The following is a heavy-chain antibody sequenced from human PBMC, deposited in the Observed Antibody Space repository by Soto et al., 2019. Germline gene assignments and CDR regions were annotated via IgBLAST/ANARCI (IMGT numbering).Heavy chain of an antibody. CDR1: GGSISSGGYY. D-gene: IGHD2-2*01. V-gene: IGHV4-31*03. Sequence: SETLSLTCTVSGGSISSGGYYWSWIRQHPGKGLEWIGYIYYSGSTYYNPSLKSRVTISVDTSKNQFSLKLSSVTAADTAVYYCARVGLGYCSSTSCYEPGLFDYWGQATLVTVSS. J-gene: IGHJ4*02. CDR3: ARVGLGYCSSTSCYEPGLFDY. CDR2: IYYSGST.